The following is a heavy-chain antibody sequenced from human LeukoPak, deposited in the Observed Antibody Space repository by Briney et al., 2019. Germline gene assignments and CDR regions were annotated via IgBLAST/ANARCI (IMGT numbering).Heavy chain of an antibody. Sequence: PSGTLSLTCTVSGGSLSSYYWSWIRQPPGKGLEWIGYIYYSGSTHYNPSLKSRVTISVDTSKNQFSLKLSSVTAADTAVYYCARSKARTLLIDYWGQGTLDTVSS. D-gene: IGHD3-9*01. J-gene: IGHJ4*02. CDR3: ARSKARTLLIDY. V-gene: IGHV4-59*08. CDR2: IYYSGST. CDR1: GGSLSSYY.